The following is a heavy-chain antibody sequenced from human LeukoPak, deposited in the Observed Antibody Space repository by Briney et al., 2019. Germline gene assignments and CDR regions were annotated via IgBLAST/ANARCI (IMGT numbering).Heavy chain of an antibody. CDR2: ISGSGGST. CDR1: GFTFSSYA. V-gene: IGHV3-23*01. J-gene: IGHJ5*02. CDR3: AKDKGQSIVTIFGVVNTPNKYNWFDP. Sequence: PGGSLRLSCAASGFTFSSYAMSWVRQAPGKGLEWVSAISGSGGSTYYADSVKGRFTISRDNSKNTLYLQMNSLRAEDTAVYYCAKDKGQSIVTIFGVVNTPNKYNWFDPWGQGTLVTVSS. D-gene: IGHD3-3*01.